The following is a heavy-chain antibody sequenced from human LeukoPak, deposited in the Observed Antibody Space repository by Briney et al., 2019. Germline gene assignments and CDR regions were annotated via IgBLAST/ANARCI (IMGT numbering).Heavy chain of an antibody. CDR1: GLTFSNFP. Sequence: GGSLRFSCAASGLTFSNFPMHWVRQAPGKGLKWVALIQDDGATTNYVDSVRGRFTISRDNSKSTVYLQMNSLKPDDTAVYYCATQSITLVVVISPFDYWGQGTLVTVSS. V-gene: IGHV3-30*02. D-gene: IGHD3-22*01. J-gene: IGHJ4*02. CDR2: IQDDGATT. CDR3: ATQSITLVVVISPFDY.